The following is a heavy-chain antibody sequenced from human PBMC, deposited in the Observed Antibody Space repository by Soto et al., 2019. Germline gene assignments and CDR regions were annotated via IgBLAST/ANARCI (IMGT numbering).Heavy chain of an antibody. D-gene: IGHD3-22*01. CDR2: INSDGSGT. CDR3: ARXXXVXXGAFDI. CDR1: XXXXSSXX. V-gene: IGHV3-74*01. J-gene: IGHJ3*02. Sequence: EVQLVESGGGLVQPGGSLRLSXAXXXXXXSSXXMHXXXQAXXKGLVWVSRINSDGSGTSYADSVKGRFTISRDNAKNTLYLQMNSLRAEDTAVYXXARXXXVXXGAFDIWGQGTMVTVSS.